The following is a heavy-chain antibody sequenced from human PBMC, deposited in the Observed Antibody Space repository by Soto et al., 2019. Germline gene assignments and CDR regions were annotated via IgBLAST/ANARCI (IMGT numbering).Heavy chain of an antibody. D-gene: IGHD1-26*01. V-gene: IGHV3-30*14. CDR2: ISYDGSNK. CDR3: ARTRGFDY. Sequence: QVQLVESGGGVVQPGRSLRLSCAASGFTFSSYAMHWVRQAPGKGLEWVAVISYDGSNKYYADSVKGRFTISRDNSKNTLYLQMNSVRAEDTAVYYCARTRGFDYWGQGTLVTVSS. J-gene: IGHJ4*02. CDR1: GFTFSSYA.